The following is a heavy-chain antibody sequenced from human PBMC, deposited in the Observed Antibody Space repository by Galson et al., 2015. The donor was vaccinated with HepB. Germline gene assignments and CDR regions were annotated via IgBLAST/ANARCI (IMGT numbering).Heavy chain of an antibody. D-gene: IGHD3-16*01. CDR1: GFTFNSYA. J-gene: IGHJ6*02. Sequence: SLRLSCAASGFTFNSYAMSWVRQAPGKGLEWVSAISGSGGSTYYADSVKGRFTISRDNSKNTLYLQMNSLRAEDTAVYYCAKDTDPYTGGVYYYYGMDVWGQGTTVTVSS. V-gene: IGHV3-23*01. CDR3: AKDTDPYTGGVYYYYGMDV. CDR2: ISGSGGST.